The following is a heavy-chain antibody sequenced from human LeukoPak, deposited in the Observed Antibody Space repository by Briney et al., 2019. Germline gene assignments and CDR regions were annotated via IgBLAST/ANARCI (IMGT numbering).Heavy chain of an antibody. CDR3: APLAANIFDY. CDR2: ISGSGSST. J-gene: IGHJ4*02. CDR1: GFTFSSYA. V-gene: IGHV3-23*01. Sequence: PGGSLRLSCAASGFTFSSYAMSWVRQAPGKGLEWVSAISGSGSSTYYAGSVSGRFTTSRDNSKRTVYLQMNSLRVEDTAVYYCAPLAANIFDYWGEGTLVTASS. D-gene: IGHD6-25*01.